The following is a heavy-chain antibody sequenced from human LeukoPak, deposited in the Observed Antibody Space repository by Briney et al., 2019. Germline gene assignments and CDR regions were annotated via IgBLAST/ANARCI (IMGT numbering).Heavy chain of an antibody. CDR1: GFTFSIYY. Sequence: GGSLRLSCAASGFTFSIYYMTWVRQAPGKGLEWVSSISTSGAYIYYADSVKGRFTISRDNAKNSLYLQTNSLRAEDSAVYYCARYPLSYSDYYMDVWGTGTTVTVSS. CDR3: ARYPLSYSDYYMDV. D-gene: IGHD2-15*01. CDR2: ISTSGAYI. V-gene: IGHV3-21*01. J-gene: IGHJ6*03.